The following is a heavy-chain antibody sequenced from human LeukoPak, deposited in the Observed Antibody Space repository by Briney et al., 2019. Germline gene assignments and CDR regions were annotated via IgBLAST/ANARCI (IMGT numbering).Heavy chain of an antibody. D-gene: IGHD2-2*01. Sequence: KPSETLSLTCAVSGYSISSGYYWGWIRQPPGKGLGGIGSIYHSGSTYYNPSLKSRVTISVDTSKNHFSLKLSSVTAADTAVYYCAREGGYCSSTSCSFDYWGQGTLVTVSS. J-gene: IGHJ4*02. CDR3: AREGGYCSSTSCSFDY. CDR2: IYHSGST. CDR1: GYSISSGYY. V-gene: IGHV4-38-2*02.